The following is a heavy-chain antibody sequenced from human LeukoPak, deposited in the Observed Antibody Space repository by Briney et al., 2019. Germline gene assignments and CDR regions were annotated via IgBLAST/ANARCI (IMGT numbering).Heavy chain of an antibody. CDR3: AKDPSAGIAVADHFDY. D-gene: IGHD6-19*01. J-gene: IGHJ4*02. CDR1: GFTFSSYG. CDR2: ISYDGSNK. V-gene: IGHV3-30*18. Sequence: GGSLRLSCAASGFTFSSYGMHWVRQAPGKGLEWGAVISYDGSNKYYADSVKGRFTISRDNSKNTLYLQMNSLRPEDTAVYYCAKDPSAGIAVADHFDYWGQGTLVTVSS.